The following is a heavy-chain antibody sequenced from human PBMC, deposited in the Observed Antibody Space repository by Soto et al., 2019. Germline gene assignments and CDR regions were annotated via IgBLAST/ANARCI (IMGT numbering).Heavy chain of an antibody. D-gene: IGHD2-21*01. J-gene: IGHJ6*02. Sequence: ASVKVSCKAPGGTFSSYAISWVRQAPGQGLEWMGGIIPIFGTANYAQKFQGRVTITADESTSTAYMELSSLRSEDTAVYYCARQYYCGGDCYYGMDVWGQGTTVTVSS. CDR1: GGTFSSYA. CDR3: ARQYYCGGDCYYGMDV. CDR2: IIPIFGTA. V-gene: IGHV1-69*13.